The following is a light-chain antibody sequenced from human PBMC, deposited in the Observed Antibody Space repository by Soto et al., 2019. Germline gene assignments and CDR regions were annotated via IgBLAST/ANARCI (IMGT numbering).Light chain of an antibody. V-gene: IGLV2-11*01. CDR2: DVS. J-gene: IGLJ2*01. CDR3: CSYAGSYTPVV. CDR1: SSDVGGYNY. Sequence: QPVLTQPRSVSGSPGQSVTISCTGTSSDVGGYNYVSWYQQHPGKAPKLMIYDVSKRPSGVPDRFSGSKSGNTPSLTISGLQAEDEADYYCCSYAGSYTPVVFGGGTQLTVL.